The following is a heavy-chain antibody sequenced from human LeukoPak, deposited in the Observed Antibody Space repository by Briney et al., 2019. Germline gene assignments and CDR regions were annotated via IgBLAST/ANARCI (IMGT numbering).Heavy chain of an antibody. CDR1: GGSISRGTYY. V-gene: IGHV4-61*02. J-gene: IGHJ4*02. CDR2: ISTSGST. Sequence: SQTLSLTCTVSGGSISRGTYYWRWIRQPAGKGPQWIGRISTSGSTHYNPSLESRLTISIDTSKNQFSLKLSSVTAADTAVYYCARDLSGTGATTLAYWGLGTLVTVSS. D-gene: IGHD1-26*01. CDR3: ARDLSGTGATTLAY.